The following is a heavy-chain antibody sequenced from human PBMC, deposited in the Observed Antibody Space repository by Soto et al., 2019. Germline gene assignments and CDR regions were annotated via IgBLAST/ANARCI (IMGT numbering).Heavy chain of an antibody. V-gene: IGHV3-30*18. CDR3: AKVYCSGGSGL. D-gene: IGHD2-15*01. J-gene: IGHJ4*02. CDR1: GFTFSSYG. CDR2: ISYDGSNK. Sequence: GWSLRLSCAASGFTFSSYGMHWVLQAPGKGLEWVAVISYDGSNKYYADSVKGRFTISRDNSKNTLYLQMNSLRAEDTAVYYCAKVYCSGGSGLWGQGTLVTVSS.